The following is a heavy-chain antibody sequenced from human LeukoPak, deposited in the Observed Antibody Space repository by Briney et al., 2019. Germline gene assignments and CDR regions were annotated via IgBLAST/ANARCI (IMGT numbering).Heavy chain of an antibody. V-gene: IGHV4-31*03. CDR1: DGSISSGGYY. D-gene: IGHD2-2*01. J-gene: IGHJ2*01. Sequence: SQTLSLTCTVSDGSISSGGYYWSWIRQHPGKGLEWIGYIYYSGSTYYNPSLKSRVTISVDTSKNQFSLKLSSVTAANTAVYYCASGSTRYWYFDLWGRGTLVTVSS. CDR2: IYYSGST. CDR3: ASGSTRYWYFDL.